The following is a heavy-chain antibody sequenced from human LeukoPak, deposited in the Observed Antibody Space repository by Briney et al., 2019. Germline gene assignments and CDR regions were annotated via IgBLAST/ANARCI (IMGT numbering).Heavy chain of an antibody. D-gene: IGHD3-10*01. CDR1: GFTFSSYS. CDR2: IGISSSTI. Sequence: GSLRLSCAASGFTFSSYSMNWVRQAPGKGLEWVSYIGISSSTIYYADSVKGRFTISRDNAKNSLYLQMNSLRAEDTALYYCLMVRGDPSFDYWGQGTLVTVSS. V-gene: IGHV3-48*04. J-gene: IGHJ4*02. CDR3: LMVRGDPSFDY.